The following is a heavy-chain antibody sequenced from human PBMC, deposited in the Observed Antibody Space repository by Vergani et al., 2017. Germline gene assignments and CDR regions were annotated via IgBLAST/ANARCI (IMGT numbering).Heavy chain of an antibody. CDR1: GFTFSSYA. CDR2: ISGSGGST. J-gene: IGHJ6*02. Sequence: EVQLLESGGGLVQPGGSLRLSCAASGFTFSSYAMSWVRQAPGKGLEWVSAISGSGGSTYYAASVKGRFTISRDNSKNTLYLQMNSLRAEDTAVYYCAKDLGYCSSTSCYMGDLVDVWGQGTTVTVSS. V-gene: IGHV3-23*01. CDR3: AKDLGYCSSTSCYMGDLVDV. D-gene: IGHD2-2*02.